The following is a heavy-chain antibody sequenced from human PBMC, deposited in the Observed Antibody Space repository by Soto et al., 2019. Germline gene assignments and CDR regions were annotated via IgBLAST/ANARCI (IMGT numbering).Heavy chain of an antibody. CDR2: VIPMHGSE. J-gene: IGHJ6*03. V-gene: IGHV1-69*08. CDR1: GGSFNGYF. D-gene: IGHD1-1*01. CDR3: ATGRTTSGYRGYMDV. Sequence: VQLVQSGAEMKKPGSSVRVSCKASGGSFNGYFITWVRQAPGQGLEWVGRVIPMHGSENHARKFRDRITLTADTVPNTAFSDLRSLQAEDTAVDYFATGRTTSGYRGYMDVGGKGTKVTVSS.